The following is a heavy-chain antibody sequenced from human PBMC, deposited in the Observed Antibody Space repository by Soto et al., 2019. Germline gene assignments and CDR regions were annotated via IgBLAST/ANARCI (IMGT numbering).Heavy chain of an antibody. CDR3: AKDLRIDASGLDYSSYFDY. J-gene: IGHJ4*02. V-gene: IGHV3-23*01. CDR2: ISGSAGKT. D-gene: IGHD3-10*01. CDR1: GFTFRDYA. Sequence: EVQLLESGGGLVQPGGSLRLSCAASGFTFRDYAMSWVRQAPGRGLEWVSGISGSAGKTNYADSVKGRFTISRDNSXNXLXPHMNSHSADDTAVDYCAKDLRIDASGLDYSSYFDYGGQGTLVTVCS.